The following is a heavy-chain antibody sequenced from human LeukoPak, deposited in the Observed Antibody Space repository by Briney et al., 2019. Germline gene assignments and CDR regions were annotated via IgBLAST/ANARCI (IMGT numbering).Heavy chain of an antibody. CDR2: INHSGST. J-gene: IGHJ4*02. CDR1: GGSFSGYY. V-gene: IGHV4-34*01. Sequence: PSETLSLTCAVYGGSFSGYYWSWIRQPPGKGLEWIGEINHSGSTNYNPSLKSRVTISVDTSKNQFSLKLNSVTAADTAMYYCARLRSPGDFDYWGQGTLVTVSS. CDR3: ARLRSPGDFDY. D-gene: IGHD1-26*01.